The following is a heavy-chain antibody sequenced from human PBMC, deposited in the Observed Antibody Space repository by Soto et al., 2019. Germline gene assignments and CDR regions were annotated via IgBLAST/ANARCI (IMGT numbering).Heavy chain of an antibody. D-gene: IGHD1-26*01. CDR1: GFSLPTDRVG. CDR2: IYWDDTK. J-gene: IGHJ4*02. CDR3: AHADGGMSLY. V-gene: IGHV2-5*02. Sequence: QITLKESGPTLVKPTQTLTLTCTFSGFSLPTDRVGVGWIRQPPGKALEWLAVIYWDDTKTYRPSLKSRLTITKDTSKNQVALTMTDMDPVDTATYYGAHADGGMSLYWGQGTLVTVSS.